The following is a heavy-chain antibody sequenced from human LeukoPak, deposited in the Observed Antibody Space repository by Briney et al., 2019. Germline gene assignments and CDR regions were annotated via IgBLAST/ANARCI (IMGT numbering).Heavy chain of an antibody. CDR3: AHFSGYSFGFHH. V-gene: IGHV2-5*02. D-gene: IGHD5-18*01. CDR2: IYWDDDK. J-gene: IGHJ1*01. Sequence: SGPTLVNPTQTLTLTCTFSGFSLNTYGMGVGWIRQPPGKALEWLALIYWDDDKRYSPSLKSRLTISKDTAKNQVVITMTRMDPVDTATYYCAHFSGYSFGFHHWGQGTLVTVSS. CDR1: GFSLNTYGMG.